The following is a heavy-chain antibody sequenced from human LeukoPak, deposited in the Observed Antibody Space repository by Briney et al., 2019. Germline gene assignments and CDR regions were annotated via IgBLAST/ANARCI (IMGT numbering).Heavy chain of an antibody. CDR1: GFTFSSYE. CDR2: ISSSGSTI. CDR3: ARVRAYYDFWSGRSGY. J-gene: IGHJ4*02. V-gene: IGHV3-48*03. D-gene: IGHD3-3*01. Sequence: PGGSLRLSCAASGFTFSSYEMNWVRQAPGKGVEWVSYISSSGSTIYYADSVKGRFTISRDKAKNSLYLQMNSLRAEDTAVYYCARVRAYYDFWSGRSGYWGQGTLVTVSS.